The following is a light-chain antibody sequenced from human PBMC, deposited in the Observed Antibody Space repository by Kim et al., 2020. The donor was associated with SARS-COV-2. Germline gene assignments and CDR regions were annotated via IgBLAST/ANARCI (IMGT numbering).Light chain of an antibody. V-gene: IGKV1-12*01. CDR3: PQANIFPYT. CDR1: QGVNRH. CDR2: ATS. J-gene: IGKJ2*01. Sequence: DIQMTQSPSSVSASVGDRVAISCRASQGVNRHLAWYQHKPGKAPKLLTYATSNLQSGVPSRFSGSGSGTDFTLTISSLKPEDVATYYCPQANIFPYTFGQGTKLEI.